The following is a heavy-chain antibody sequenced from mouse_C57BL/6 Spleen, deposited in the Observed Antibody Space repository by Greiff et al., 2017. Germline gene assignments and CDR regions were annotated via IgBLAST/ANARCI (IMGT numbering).Heavy chain of an antibody. Sequence: QVQLKQSGAELARPGASVKLSCKASGYTFTSYGISWVKQRTGQGLEWIGEIYPRSGNTYYNEKFKGKATLTADKSSSTAYMELRSLTSEDSAVYFCARWDDYDEGAAYWGQGTLVTVSA. CDR2: IYPRSGNT. J-gene: IGHJ3*01. CDR1: GYTFTSYG. D-gene: IGHD2-4*01. V-gene: IGHV1-81*01. CDR3: ARWDDYDEGAAY.